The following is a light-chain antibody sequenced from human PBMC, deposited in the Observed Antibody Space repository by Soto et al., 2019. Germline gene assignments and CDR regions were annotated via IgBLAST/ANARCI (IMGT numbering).Light chain of an antibody. V-gene: IGKV3-15*01. CDR1: ESVSTN. CDR3: QQYSIWRT. CDR2: GAS. J-gene: IGKJ1*01. Sequence: EIEMTQSPATLSLAPGERVTLSCRASESVSTNLAWYQQKAGQAPRLLIYGASTRATGIPARFSGSGSGTEFTLTISGLQSENFAVYYYQQYSIWRTFGQGTKVEIK.